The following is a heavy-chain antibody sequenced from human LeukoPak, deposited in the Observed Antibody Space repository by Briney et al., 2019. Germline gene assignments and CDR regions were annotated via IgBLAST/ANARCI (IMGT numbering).Heavy chain of an antibody. CDR2: IIPILGIA. V-gene: IGHV1-69*04. Sequence: SVKVSCKASGGTFSSYAISWVRQAPGQGLEWMGRIIPILGIANYAQKFQGRVTITADKSTSTAYTELSSLRSEDTAVYYCARDLWFGEDYYHGMDVWGQGTTVTVSS. CDR3: ARDLWFGEDYYHGMDV. J-gene: IGHJ6*02. CDR1: GGTFSSYA. D-gene: IGHD3-10*01.